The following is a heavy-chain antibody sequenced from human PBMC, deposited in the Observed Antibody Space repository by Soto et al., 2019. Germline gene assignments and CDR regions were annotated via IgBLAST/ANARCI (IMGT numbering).Heavy chain of an antibody. Sequence: QVQLVQSGSEVKKPGASVKVSCKASGYSFITYGITWVRQAPGQGLEWMGWISGYNNKPNYAQKFQGRVTITTDTSTSTAYLELKNLTSDDMAVYYCARDPSPAKTIDYWGQGPLLTVSS. V-gene: IGHV1-18*03. J-gene: IGHJ4*02. CDR3: ARDPSPAKTIDY. CDR1: GYSFITYG. CDR2: ISGYNNKP. D-gene: IGHD2-2*01.